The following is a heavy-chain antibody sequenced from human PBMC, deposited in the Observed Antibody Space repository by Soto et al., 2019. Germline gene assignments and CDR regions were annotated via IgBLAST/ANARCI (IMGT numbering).Heavy chain of an antibody. CDR2: ISYDGSNK. D-gene: IGHD1-26*01. J-gene: IGHJ6*02. V-gene: IGHV3-30*18. CDR1: GFTFSSYG. CDR3: AKHVVVGATTGLGDYYYYYGMDV. Sequence: QVQLVESGGGVVQPGRSLRLSCAASGFTFSSYGMHWVRQAPGKGLEWVAVISYDGSNKYHADSVKGRFTISRDNSKNTLYLQMNSLRAEDTAVYYCAKHVVVGATTGLGDYYYYYGMDVWGQGTTVTVSS.